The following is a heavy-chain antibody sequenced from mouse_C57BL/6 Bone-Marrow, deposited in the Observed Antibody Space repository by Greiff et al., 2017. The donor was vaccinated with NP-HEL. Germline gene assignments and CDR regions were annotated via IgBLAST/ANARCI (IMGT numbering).Heavy chain of an antibody. CDR3: AREGNYGNYLDY. CDR1: GISITTGNYR. D-gene: IGHD2-1*01. J-gene: IGHJ2*01. V-gene: IGHV3-5*01. CDR2: IYYSGTI. Sequence: EVQLQQSGPGLVKPSQTVFLTCTVTGISITTGNYRWSWIRQFPGNKLEWIGYIYYSGTITYNPSLTSRTTITRDTTKNQFFLEMNSLTAEDTATYYCAREGNYGNYLDYWGQGTTLTVSS.